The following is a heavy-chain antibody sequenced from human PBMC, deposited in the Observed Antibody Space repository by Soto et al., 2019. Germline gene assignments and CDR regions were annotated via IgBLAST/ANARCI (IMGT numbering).Heavy chain of an antibody. D-gene: IGHD2-21*02. CDR2: IIPILGIA. J-gene: IGHJ4*02. CDR3: ARDDRGNSGSDY. V-gene: IGHV1-69*08. CDR1: GGTFSSYT. Sequence: QVQLVQSGAEVKKPGSSVKVSCKASGGTFSSYTISWVRQATGQGLEWMGRIIPILGIANYAQKFQGRVTITADKSTSTAYMELSSLRSEDTAVYYCARDDRGNSGSDYWGQGTLVTVSS.